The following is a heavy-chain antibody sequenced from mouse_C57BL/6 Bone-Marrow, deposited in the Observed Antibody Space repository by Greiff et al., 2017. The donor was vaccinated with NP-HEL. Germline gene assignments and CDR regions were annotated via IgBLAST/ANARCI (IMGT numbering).Heavy chain of an antibody. D-gene: IGHD2-3*01. Sequence: VKLVESGAELVRPGSSVKLSCKASGYTFTSYWMHWVKQRPIQGLEWIGNIDPSDSETHYNQKFKDKATLTVDKSSSTAYMQLSSLTSEDSAVYYCAGYFYAMDYWGQGTSVTVSS. CDR3: AGYFYAMDY. V-gene: IGHV1-52*01. CDR2: IDPSDSET. CDR1: GYTFTSYW. J-gene: IGHJ4*01.